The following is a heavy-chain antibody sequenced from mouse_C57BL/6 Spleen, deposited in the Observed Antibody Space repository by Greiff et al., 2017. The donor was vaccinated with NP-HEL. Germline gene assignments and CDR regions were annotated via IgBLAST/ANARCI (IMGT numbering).Heavy chain of an antibody. V-gene: IGHV1-82*01. D-gene: IGHD2-3*01. J-gene: IGHJ2*01. CDR2: IYPGDGDT. CDR1: GYAFSSSW. Sequence: VKLMESGPELVKPGASVKISCKASGYAFSSSWMNWVKQRPGKGLEWIGRIYPGDGDTNYNGKFKGKATLTADKSSSTAYMQLSSLTSEDSAVYFCARLRVTGFDYWGQGTTLTVSS. CDR3: ARLRVTGFDY.